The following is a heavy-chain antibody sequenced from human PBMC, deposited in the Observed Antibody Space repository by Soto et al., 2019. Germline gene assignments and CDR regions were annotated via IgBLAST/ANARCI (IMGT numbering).Heavy chain of an antibody. V-gene: IGHV4-4*02. CDR3: ASLKVESRGLGYYYYYGMDV. J-gene: IGHJ6*02. D-gene: IGHD3-3*01. CDR2: IYHSGST. Sequence: SETLSLTCAVSGGSISSSNWWSWVRQPPGKGLEWIGEIYHSGSTNYNPSLKSRVTISVDKSKNQFSLKLGSVTAADTAVYYCASLKVESRGLGYYYYYGMDVWGQGTTVTVSS. CDR1: GGSISSSNW.